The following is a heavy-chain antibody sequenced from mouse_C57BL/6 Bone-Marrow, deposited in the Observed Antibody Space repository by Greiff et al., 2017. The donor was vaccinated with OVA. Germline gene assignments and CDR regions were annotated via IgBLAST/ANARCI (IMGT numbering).Heavy chain of an antibody. V-gene: IGHV14-4*01. CDR2: IDPENGDT. CDR3: TSYYYGNAMDY. J-gene: IGHJ4*01. CDR1: GFNIKDDY. Sequence: VQLQQSGAELVRPGASVKLSCTASGFNIKDDYMHWVQQRPEQGLEWIGWIDPENGDTEYASKFQGKATITADTSSNTAYLQLSSLTSEDTAVYYCTSYYYGNAMDYWGQGTSVTVSS. D-gene: IGHD1-1*01.